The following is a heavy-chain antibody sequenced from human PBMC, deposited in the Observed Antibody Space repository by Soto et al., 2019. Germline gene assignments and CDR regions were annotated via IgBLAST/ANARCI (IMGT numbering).Heavy chain of an antibody. CDR3: TRVRIYADDSGRPFDI. V-gene: IGHV3-74*03. J-gene: IGHJ3*02. Sequence: GGSLRLSCAASGFTFSGYWMHWVRQAPGKGLVWVSRIKTDGSITAYADSVKGRFTISRDDSKNSLSLQMNSLKTEDTAVYYCTRVRIYADDSGRPFDIWGQGTVVTVSS. CDR1: GFTFSGYW. CDR2: IKTDGSIT. D-gene: IGHD3-22*01.